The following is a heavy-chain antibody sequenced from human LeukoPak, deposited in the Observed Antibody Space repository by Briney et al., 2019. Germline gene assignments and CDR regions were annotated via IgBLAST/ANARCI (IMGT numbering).Heavy chain of an antibody. Sequence: GGSLRLSCAASGSNFPTYWMHWVRQAPGKGLEWVATIKQDGSERYYVDSVKGRFTISRDNAKNSLYLQMNSLRVEDTAVYFCGRAMEVWGKGTTVIVSS. J-gene: IGHJ6*04. V-gene: IGHV3-7*01. CDR3: GRAMEV. CDR2: IKQDGSER. CDR1: GSNFPTYW.